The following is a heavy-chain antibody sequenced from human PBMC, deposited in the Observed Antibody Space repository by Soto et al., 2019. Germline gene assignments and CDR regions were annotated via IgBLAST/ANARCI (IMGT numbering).Heavy chain of an antibody. V-gene: IGHV3-43*01. CDR2: ISWDGGST. D-gene: IGHD6-13*01. J-gene: IGHJ6*02. Sequence: PGGSLRLSCAASGFTFDDYTMHWVRQAPGKGLEWVSLISWDGGSTYYADSVKGRFTISRDNSKNSLYLQMNSLRTEDTALYYCAKDMGSSWYSSYYGMDVWGQGTTVTVSS. CDR3: AKDMGSSWYSSYYGMDV. CDR1: GFTFDDYT.